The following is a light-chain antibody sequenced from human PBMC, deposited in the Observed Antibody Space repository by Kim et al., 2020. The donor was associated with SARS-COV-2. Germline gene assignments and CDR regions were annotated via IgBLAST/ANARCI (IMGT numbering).Light chain of an antibody. J-gene: IGLJ2*01. CDR1: SLRSYY. CDR3: NSRDSSGNHVI. V-gene: IGLV3-19*01. Sequence: SSELTQDPAVSVALGQTVRITCQGDSLRSYYASWYQQKPGQSPILVIYGKNNRPSGIPDRFSGSSSGNTASLTITGAQAEEEADYYCNSRDSSGNHVIFGGGTQLT. CDR2: GKN.